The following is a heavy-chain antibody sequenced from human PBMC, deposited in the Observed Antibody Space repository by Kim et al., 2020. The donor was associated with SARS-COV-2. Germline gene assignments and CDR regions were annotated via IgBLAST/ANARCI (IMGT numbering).Heavy chain of an antibody. CDR2: ISYDGSNK. D-gene: IGHD6-19*01. CDR1: GFTFSSYA. V-gene: IGHV3-30*04. CDR3: ARLSPSSWGSLGWEQWLVLPSLGGTHDY. J-gene: IGHJ4*02. Sequence: GGSLRLSCAASGFTFSSYAMHWVRQAPGKGLEWVAVISYDGSNKYYADSVKGRFTISRDNSKNTLYLQMNSLRAEDTAVYYCARLSPSSWGSLGWEQWLVLPSLGGTHDYWGQGTLVTVSS.